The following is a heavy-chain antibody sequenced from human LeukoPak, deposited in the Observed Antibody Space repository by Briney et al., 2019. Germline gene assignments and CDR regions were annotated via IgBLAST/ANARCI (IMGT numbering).Heavy chain of an antibody. CDR1: GFTFDDYA. V-gene: IGHV3-9*01. CDR2: ISWNSGSI. D-gene: IGHD3-10*01. Sequence: GGSLRLSCAASGFTFDDYAMHWVRQAPGKGLEWVSGISWNSGSIGYADSVKGRFTISRDNSKNTLYLQMNSLRAEDTAVYYCAKGSDYYGSGSSLGDYWGQGTLVTVSS. CDR3: AKGSDYYGSGSSLGDY. J-gene: IGHJ4*02.